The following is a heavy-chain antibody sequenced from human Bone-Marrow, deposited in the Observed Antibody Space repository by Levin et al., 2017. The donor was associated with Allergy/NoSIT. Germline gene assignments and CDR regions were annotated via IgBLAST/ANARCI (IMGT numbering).Heavy chain of an antibody. CDR3: ARGRTVTTSGFDY. Sequence: KSSETLSLTCAVYGGSFSGYYWSWIRQPPGKGLEWIGEINHSGSTNYNPSLKSRVTISVDTSKNQFSLKLSSVTAADTAVYYCARGRTVTTSGFDYWGQGTLVTVSS. V-gene: IGHV4-34*01. J-gene: IGHJ4*02. CDR2: INHSGST. D-gene: IGHD4-11*01. CDR1: GGSFSGYY.